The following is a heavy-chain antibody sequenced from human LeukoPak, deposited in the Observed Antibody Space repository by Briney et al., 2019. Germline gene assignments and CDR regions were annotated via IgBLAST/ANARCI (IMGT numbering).Heavy chain of an antibody. V-gene: IGHV1-18*01. J-gene: IGHJ5*02. CDR1: GYTFASYA. Sequence: ASVKVSCKASGYTFASYAITWVRHAPGQGLEWMGWISAYNGNTNYAQKFQGRVTMTTDTSTSTAYMELRSLRSDDTAVYYCARTWFGELSWFDPWGQGTLVTVSS. D-gene: IGHD3-10*01. CDR3: ARTWFGELSWFDP. CDR2: ISAYNGNT.